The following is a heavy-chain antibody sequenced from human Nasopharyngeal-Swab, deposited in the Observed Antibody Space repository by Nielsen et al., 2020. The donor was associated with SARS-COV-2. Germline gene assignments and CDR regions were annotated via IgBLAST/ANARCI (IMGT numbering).Heavy chain of an antibody. Sequence: GGSLRLSCAASGFTFSSFAMSWVRQAPGKGLEWVSAISDSGGSTYYADSVKGRFTISRDNSKNTLYLQMNSLRAEDTAVYYCASPIAAAGQYFDYWGQGTLVTVSS. CDR1: GFTFSSFA. CDR2: ISDSGGST. J-gene: IGHJ4*02. V-gene: IGHV3-23*01. D-gene: IGHD6-13*01. CDR3: ASPIAAAGQYFDY.